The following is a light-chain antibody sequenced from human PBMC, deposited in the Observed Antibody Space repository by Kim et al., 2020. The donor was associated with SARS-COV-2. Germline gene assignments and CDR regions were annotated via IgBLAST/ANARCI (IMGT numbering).Light chain of an antibody. CDR3: NPRDDSDNSWV. CDR1: SCRSHY. J-gene: IGLJ1*01. Sequence: WGQTVRINGEVDSCRSHYSSWSQQRPGQAPVRVIYGKNNRPSGIPDRFSGASSGNTSSLTITGAQEEDEAEYYCNPRDDSDNSWVFAAGTKVTVL. CDR2: GKN. V-gene: IGLV3-19*01.